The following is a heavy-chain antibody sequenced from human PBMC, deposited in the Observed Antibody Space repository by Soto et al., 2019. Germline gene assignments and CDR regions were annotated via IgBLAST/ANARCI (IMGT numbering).Heavy chain of an antibody. J-gene: IGHJ6*02. CDR2: IIPILGIA. V-gene: IGHV1-69*02. D-gene: IGHD3-22*01. CDR3: ARVAYYYDSSGYAHWGGMDV. CDR1: GGTLSSYT. Sequence: SVKVSCKASGGTLSSYTISWVRQAPGQGLEWMGRIIPILGIANYAQKFQGRVTITADKSTSTAYMELSSLRSEDTAVYYCARVAYYYDSSGYAHWGGMDVWGQGTTVTVSS.